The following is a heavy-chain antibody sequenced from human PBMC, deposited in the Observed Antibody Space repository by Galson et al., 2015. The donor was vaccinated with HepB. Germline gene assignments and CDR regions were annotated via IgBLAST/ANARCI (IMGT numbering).Heavy chain of an antibody. V-gene: IGHV3-33*01. CDR2: LWSDGNNK. D-gene: IGHD1-14*01. CDR3: ASDNIVIWNHVGNLGY. J-gene: IGHJ4*02. Sequence: SLRLSCAASGFTFSTYGMHWVRQAPGKEPEWVAVLWSDGNNKDYGDSVKGRFTISRDNSKNTLYLQMNSLRADDTGVYYCASDNIVIWNHVGNLGYWGQGTLVTVSS. CDR1: GFTFSTYG.